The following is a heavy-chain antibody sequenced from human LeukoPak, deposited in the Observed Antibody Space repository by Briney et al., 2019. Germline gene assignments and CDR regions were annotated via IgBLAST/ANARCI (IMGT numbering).Heavy chain of an antibody. J-gene: IGHJ4*02. CDR3: STGGGTNDF. D-gene: IGHD2-15*01. V-gene: IGHV3-15*01. Sequence: GSLRLSCAASGFTFSSYAMSWVRQAPGKGLEWVGRIRSRTAGGTTDYGAPVKGRFTISRDDSRNTVYLQMNSLKTEDTAMYYCSTGGGTNDFWGQGTLVTVSS. CDR1: GFTFSSYA. CDR2: IRSRTAGGTT.